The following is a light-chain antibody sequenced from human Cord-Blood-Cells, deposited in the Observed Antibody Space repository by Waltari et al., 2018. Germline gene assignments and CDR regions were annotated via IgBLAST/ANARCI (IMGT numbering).Light chain of an antibody. CDR2: EFS. J-gene: IGLJ1*01. CDR3: CSYAGSSTPYV. Sequence: QSPLTPPASVSGSPGQSITIFCTDTSSDVGSSTLVSSYQQHPGKAPNLMIYEFSKRPSGVSNRFSGSKSGNTASLTISGLQAEDEADYYCCSYAGSSTPYVFGTGTKVTVL. CDR1: SSDVGSSTL. V-gene: IGLV2-23*02.